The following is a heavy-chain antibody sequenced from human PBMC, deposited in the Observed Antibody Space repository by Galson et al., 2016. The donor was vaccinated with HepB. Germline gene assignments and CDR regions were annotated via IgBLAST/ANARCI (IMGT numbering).Heavy chain of an antibody. Sequence: SETLSLTCTVSGDSVSTSSYYWSWFRQPPGKGLEWIGHIDYSGSTNYNSSLKSRVTILVDTSKNQFSLKLNSVTAADTAVYYCAREIGGYTCYDFEGRLRYFDIWGRGTLVTVSS. V-gene: IGHV4-61*01. D-gene: IGHD5-12*01. CDR3: AREIGGYTCYDFEGRLRYFDI. CDR1: GDSVSTSSYY. J-gene: IGHJ2*01. CDR2: IDYSGST.